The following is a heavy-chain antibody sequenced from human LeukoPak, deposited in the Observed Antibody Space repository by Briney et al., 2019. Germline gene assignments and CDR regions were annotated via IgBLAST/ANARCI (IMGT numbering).Heavy chain of an antibody. V-gene: IGHV1-2*06. CDR2: IIPNSGGT. J-gene: IGHJ4*02. CDR3: ARDEYQLLQQLHYFDY. Sequence: GASVKVSCKASVYTFTGYYMHWVRQAPGQGLEWMGRIIPNSGGTNYAQKFQGRVTMTSDTSISTAYMELSRLRSDDTAVYYCARDEYQLLQQLHYFDYWGQGTLVNVSS. D-gene: IGHD2-2*01. CDR1: VYTFTGYY.